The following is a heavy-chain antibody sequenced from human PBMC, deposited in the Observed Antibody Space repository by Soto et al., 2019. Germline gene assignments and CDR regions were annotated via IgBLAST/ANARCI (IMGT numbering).Heavy chain of an antibody. Sequence: ASVKVSCKASGYTFTNYYIHWVRQAPGQGLEWMGIVNPSGYTSTLAQKFQGRLTVTSDTSTSTVYMELGSLTSEDTAVYYCARDLHGAFTTMVYWGQGTLVTVSS. D-gene: IGHD5-18*01. V-gene: IGHV1-46*01. CDR3: ARDLHGAFTTMVY. CDR1: GYTFTNYY. J-gene: IGHJ4*02. CDR2: VNPSGYTS.